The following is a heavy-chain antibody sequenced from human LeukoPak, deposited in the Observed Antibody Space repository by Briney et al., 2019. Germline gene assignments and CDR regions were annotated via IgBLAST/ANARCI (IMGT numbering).Heavy chain of an antibody. CDR2: IKVDGSEI. Sequence: GGSLRLSCAASGFTFSMYWMSWVRQAPGKGPEWVANIKVDGSEIYYVDSVKGRFTISRDNAKNSLCLQMNSLRAEDTAVYYCTRDRQGPRLYEMDIWGQGTTVTVSS. CDR3: TRDRQGPRLYEMDI. J-gene: IGHJ6*02. V-gene: IGHV3-7*01. D-gene: IGHD2-8*01. CDR1: GFTFSMYW.